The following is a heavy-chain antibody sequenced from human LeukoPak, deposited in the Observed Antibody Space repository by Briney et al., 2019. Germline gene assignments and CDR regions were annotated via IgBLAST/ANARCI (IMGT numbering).Heavy chain of an antibody. D-gene: IGHD3-10*01. CDR1: GFTFSSYW. J-gene: IGHJ4*02. CDR3: ARGARGSGTASDY. Sequence: QPGGSLRLSCAASGFTFSSYWMHWVRQAPGKGLVWVSRINSDGSSTSYADSVKGRFTISRDNAKNTLYLQMNSLRAEDTTVYYCARGARGSGTASDYWGQGTLVTVSS. CDR2: INSDGSST. V-gene: IGHV3-74*01.